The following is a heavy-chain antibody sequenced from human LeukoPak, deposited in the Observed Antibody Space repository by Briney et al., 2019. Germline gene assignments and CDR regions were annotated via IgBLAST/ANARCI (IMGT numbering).Heavy chain of an antibody. J-gene: IGHJ6*03. Sequence: GGSLRLSCAASDFSFITYAMSWVRQAPGKGLEWVSTISGGGDATYYADSVKGRFTISRDNAKNTLYLQMNSLRAEDTAVYYCAREEAAAGPYYYYYYYMDVWGKGTTVTVSS. D-gene: IGHD6-13*01. V-gene: IGHV3-23*01. CDR2: ISGGGDAT. CDR3: AREEAAAGPYYYYYYYMDV. CDR1: DFSFITYA.